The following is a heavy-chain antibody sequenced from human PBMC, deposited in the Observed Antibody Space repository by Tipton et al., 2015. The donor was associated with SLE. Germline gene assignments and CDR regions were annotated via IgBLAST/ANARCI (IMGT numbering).Heavy chain of an antibody. V-gene: IGHV3-23*01. CDR2: LTASSDET. CDR3: TRGQWAFDL. CDR1: GFPFSTYA. D-gene: IGHD6-19*01. J-gene: IGHJ3*01. Sequence: SLRLSCSASGFPFSTYAMSWVRQAPGQGLVWVAGLTASSDETYYADSVKGRFTISRDNSKSTLYLQMNGLRAEDTAVYYCTRGQWAFDLWGQGTMVTVSS.